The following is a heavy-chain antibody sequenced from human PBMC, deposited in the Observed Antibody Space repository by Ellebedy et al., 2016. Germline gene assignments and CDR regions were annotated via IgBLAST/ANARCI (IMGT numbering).Heavy chain of an antibody. CDR1: GFTFSSYW. V-gene: IGHV3-74*01. J-gene: IGHJ6*02. CDR3: ARGMRVMSYYYGMDV. Sequence: GGSLRLSCAASGFTFSSYWMHWVRQAPGKGLVWVSRINSDGSSTSYADSVKGRFTISRDNAKNTLYLQMNSLRAEDTAVYHCARGMRVMSYYYGMDVWGQGTTVTVSS. CDR2: INSDGSST. D-gene: IGHD3-16*01.